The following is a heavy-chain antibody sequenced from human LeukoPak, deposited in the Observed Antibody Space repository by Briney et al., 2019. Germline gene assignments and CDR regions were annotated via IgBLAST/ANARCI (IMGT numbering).Heavy chain of an antibody. D-gene: IGHD3-22*01. Sequence: SETLSLTCAVYGGSFSGYYWSWIRQPPGKGLAWIGEINHSGSTNYNPSLKSRVTISGDTSKHHFSLELRSVTAADTAVYYCASWRYDSSDYDSTSYYRFFDYWGQGALVIVSS. J-gene: IGHJ4*02. V-gene: IGHV4-34*01. CDR3: ASWRYDSSDYDSTSYYRFFDY. CDR1: GGSFSGYY. CDR2: INHSGST.